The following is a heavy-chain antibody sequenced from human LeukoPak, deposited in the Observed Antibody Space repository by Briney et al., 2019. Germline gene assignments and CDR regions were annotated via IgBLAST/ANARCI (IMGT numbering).Heavy chain of an antibody. CDR1: GGSISSGDYY. J-gene: IGHJ5*02. Sequence: SETLSLTCTVSGGSISSGDYYWSWIRQPPGKGLEWIGYIYYSGSTYYNPSLKSRVTISLDTSKNHFSLKLNSMTAADTAVYYCARDAGFYAGIDHWGQGTLVTVSS. V-gene: IGHV4-30-4*01. CDR3: ARDAGFYAGIDH. CDR2: IYYSGST. D-gene: IGHD2/OR15-2a*01.